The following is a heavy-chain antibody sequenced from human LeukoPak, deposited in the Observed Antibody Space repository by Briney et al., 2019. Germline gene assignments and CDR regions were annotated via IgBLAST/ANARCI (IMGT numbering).Heavy chain of an antibody. CDR1: GFTFSTSA. Sequence: GGSLRLSCAASGFTFSTSAMRWVRQAPGKGLELVSAISVSGDSIYYAGSVKGRFTISRDNSKNTLSLQMNSLRAEDTAVYYCAKSGLVTAIRSYFDYWGQGTLVTVSS. CDR2: ISVSGDSI. J-gene: IGHJ4*02. CDR3: AKSGLVTAIRSYFDY. V-gene: IGHV3-23*01. D-gene: IGHD2-21*02.